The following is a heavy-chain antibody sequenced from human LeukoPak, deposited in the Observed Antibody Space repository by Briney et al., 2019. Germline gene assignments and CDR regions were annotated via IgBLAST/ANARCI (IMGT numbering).Heavy chain of an antibody. V-gene: IGHV1-8*01. CDR1: GYTFTSYD. CDR2: MNPNSGNT. CDR3: ARGRYCSSTSCQNLDY. D-gene: IGHD2-2*01. J-gene: IGHJ4*02. Sequence: GASVKVSCKASGYTFTSYDINWVRQATGQGLEWMGWMNPNSGNTGYAQKFQGRVTMTRNTSISTAYMELSRLRSDDTAVYYCARGRYCSSTSCQNLDYWGQGTLVTVSS.